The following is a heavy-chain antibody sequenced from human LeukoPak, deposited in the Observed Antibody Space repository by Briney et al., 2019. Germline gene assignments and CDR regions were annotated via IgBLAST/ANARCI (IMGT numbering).Heavy chain of an antibody. Sequence: SVKVSCKASGGTFSSYAISWVRQAPGQGLEWMGGNIPIFGTANCAQKFQGRVTMTEDTSTDTAYMELSSLRSEDTAVYYCVGFVRWLVRWGQGTLVTVSS. CDR3: VGFVRWLVR. D-gene: IGHD6-19*01. J-gene: IGHJ4*02. CDR2: NIPIFGTA. V-gene: IGHV1-69*06. CDR1: GGTFSSYA.